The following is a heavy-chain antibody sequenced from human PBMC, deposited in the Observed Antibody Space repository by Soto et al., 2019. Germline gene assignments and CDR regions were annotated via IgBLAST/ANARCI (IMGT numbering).Heavy chain of an antibody. CDR3: ALLAVGGLGYCSAGSCYFDY. CDR2: ISNSGSST. Sequence: GGSLRLSCAASGFIFTTYAMNWVRQAPGKGLEWVSGISNSGSSTYYADSVKGRFTISRDNSKNTVYLQMIGLRAEDTAVYYCALLAVGGLGYCSAGSCYFDYWGQGALVTVSS. CDR1: GFIFTTYA. J-gene: IGHJ4*02. V-gene: IGHV3-23*01. D-gene: IGHD2-15*01.